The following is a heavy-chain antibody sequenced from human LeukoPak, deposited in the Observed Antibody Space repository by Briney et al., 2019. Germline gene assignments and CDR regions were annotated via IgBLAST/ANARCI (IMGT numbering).Heavy chain of an antibody. V-gene: IGHV4-59*12. J-gene: IGHJ5*01. CDR1: GGSMRRYN. CDR2: LFYSGTT. CDR3: ARGGPTVRALSSLDS. Sequence: PSETLSLTPKNSGGSMRRYNWNWIRPTPREGLQWLGHLFYSGTTNYNPSLESRVTISVDTSRNHFSLHLTSVTTADTAVYYCARGGPTVRALSSLDSWGQGTLVTVSS. D-gene: IGHD4-17*01.